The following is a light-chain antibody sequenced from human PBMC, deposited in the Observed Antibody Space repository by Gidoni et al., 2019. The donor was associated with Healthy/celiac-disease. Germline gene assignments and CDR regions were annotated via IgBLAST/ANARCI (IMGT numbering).Light chain of an antibody. CDR3: QQYYTNTPT. CDR1: QSVLYNANNYNY. V-gene: IGKV4-1*01. Sequence: DIVMTQSPDSLSVSLGERATINCKSSQSVLYNANNYNYLAWYQQKPGQPPNLLIYWASTRESGISDRFSGSGSGTDFTLTISSLQAEDVAVYYCQQYYTNTPTFGGGTKVEIK. J-gene: IGKJ4*01. CDR2: WAS.